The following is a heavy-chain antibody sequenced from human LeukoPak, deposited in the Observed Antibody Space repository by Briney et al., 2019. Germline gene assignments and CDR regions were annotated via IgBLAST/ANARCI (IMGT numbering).Heavy chain of an antibody. D-gene: IGHD3-22*01. CDR2: IWYDGSNK. CDR3: AKGGYYDSSGYYGDYFDY. J-gene: IGHJ4*02. V-gene: IGHV3-33*06. CDR1: GFTFSSYG. Sequence: GRSLRLSCAASGFTFSSYGMHWVRQAPGKGLEWVAVIWYDGSNKYYADSVKGRFTISRDNSKNTLYLQMNSLRAEDTAVYYCAKGGYYDSSGYYGDYFDYWGQGTLVTVSS.